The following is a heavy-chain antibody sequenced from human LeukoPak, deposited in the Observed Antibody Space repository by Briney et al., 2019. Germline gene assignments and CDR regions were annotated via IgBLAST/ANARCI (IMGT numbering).Heavy chain of an antibody. Sequence: SETLSLTCTVSGGSISSGAYYWSWIRQPPGKGLEWIGYIYYSGSTNYNPSLKSRVTISVDTSKNQFSLKLSSVTAADTAVYYCARGTRHCSSTSCPFDPWGQGTLVTVSS. D-gene: IGHD2-2*01. J-gene: IGHJ5*02. CDR1: GGSISSGAYY. CDR3: ARGTRHCSSTSCPFDP. V-gene: IGHV4-61*08. CDR2: IYYSGST.